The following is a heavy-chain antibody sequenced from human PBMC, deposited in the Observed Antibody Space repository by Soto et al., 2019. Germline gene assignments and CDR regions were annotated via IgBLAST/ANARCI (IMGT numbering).Heavy chain of an antibody. Sequence: QVQLVQSGAEVKKPGSSVRVSCKASGGTFRTSAISWVRQAPGQGLEWMGGIIPIFPTPDYSQKFQGRVTITADESARTAYMEVNSLRSEDTVVYFCARDKDRQQLGGNYYYITEVWGQGTTITVSS. V-gene: IGHV1-69*12. CDR2: IIPIFPTP. D-gene: IGHD3-3*02. CDR1: GGTFRTSA. CDR3: ARDKDRQQLGGNYYYITEV. J-gene: IGHJ6*02.